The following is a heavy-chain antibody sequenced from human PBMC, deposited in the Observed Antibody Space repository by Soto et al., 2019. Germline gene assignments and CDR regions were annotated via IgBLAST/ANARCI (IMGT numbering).Heavy chain of an antibody. CDR3: ARDTTDCGGDCYVFDY. CDR1: GFTFSSYG. J-gene: IGHJ4*02. D-gene: IGHD2-21*02. CDR2: IWYDGSNK. V-gene: IGHV3-33*01. Sequence: QVQLVESGGGVVQPGRSLRLSCAASGFTFSSYGMHWVRQAPGKGLEWVAVIWYDGSNKYYADSVKGRFTISRDNSKNTLYLQMNSLRAEDTAVYYCARDTTDCGGDCYVFDYWGQGTLVTVSS.